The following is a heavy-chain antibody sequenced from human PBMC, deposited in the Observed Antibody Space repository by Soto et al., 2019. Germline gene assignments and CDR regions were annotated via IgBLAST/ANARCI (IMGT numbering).Heavy chain of an antibody. CDR3: ARGPAKGAAAGANWFDP. D-gene: IGHD6-13*01. V-gene: IGHV4-34*01. Sequence: SETLSLTCAVYGGSFSGYYWSWIRQPPGKGLEWIGEINHSGSTNYNPSLKSRVTISVDTSKNQFSLKLSSVTAADTAVYYCARGPAKGAAAGANWFDPWGQGTLVTVSS. J-gene: IGHJ5*02. CDR2: INHSGST. CDR1: GGSFSGYY.